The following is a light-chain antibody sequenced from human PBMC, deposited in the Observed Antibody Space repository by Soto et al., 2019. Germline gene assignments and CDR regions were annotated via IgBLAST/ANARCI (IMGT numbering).Light chain of an antibody. J-gene: IGKJ3*01. V-gene: IGKV3-20*01. CDR1: RPVVRQY. Sequence: EIVLTQPPGTLSLSPGERATLSCRASRPVVRQYIAWYHQKPGQAPRLLIHDAVSRATGIPDRFSGSDSASGTDFTLFISRLEPEDCGVFYCQQNGRSPTFGPGTKVDIK. CDR2: DAV. CDR3: QQNGRSPT.